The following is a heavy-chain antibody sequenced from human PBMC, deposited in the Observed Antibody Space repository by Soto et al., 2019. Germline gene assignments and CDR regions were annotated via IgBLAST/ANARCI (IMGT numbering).Heavy chain of an antibody. Sequence: QLQLQESGPGLVKPSETLSLTCPVSGGSISSRSYYWGWIRQPPGKRLEWIGIVYSSGITYYNPSLKSRVTISIDTSKNQFSLKLTSVTAADTAVYYCATTPGLAPGGSFDYWGQGTLVTVSS. J-gene: IGHJ4*02. D-gene: IGHD6-13*01. CDR2: VYSSGIT. CDR1: GGSISSRSYY. V-gene: IGHV4-39*01. CDR3: ATTPGLAPGGSFDY.